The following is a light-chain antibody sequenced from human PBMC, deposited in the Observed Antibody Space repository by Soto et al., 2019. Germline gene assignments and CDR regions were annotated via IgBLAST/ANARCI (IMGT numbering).Light chain of an antibody. J-gene: IGKJ1*01. V-gene: IGKV1-17*01. CDR2: AAS. CDR3: RQQNSYPLT. Sequence: DIKTTQSPSSLSASVGDRVTITCRASQGIRNDLGWYQQKPGKAPKRLIYAASSMQSGVPSRFSGSGSGTELTLTITTLPPEDFASYFYRQQNSYPLTFGQGTKVEIK. CDR1: QGIRND.